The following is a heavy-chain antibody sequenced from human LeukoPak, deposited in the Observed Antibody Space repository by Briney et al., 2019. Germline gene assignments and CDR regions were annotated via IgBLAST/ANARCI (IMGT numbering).Heavy chain of an antibody. Sequence: SVKVSCKASGGTLSSYAISWVRQAPGQGLEWMGGIIPIFGTANYAQKFQGRVTITADESTSTAYMELSSLRSEDTAVYYCARVGGYCTNGVVLCRPTAENNWFDPWGQGTLVTVSS. CDR2: IIPIFGTA. CDR1: GGTLSSYA. CDR3: ARVGGYCTNGVVLCRPTAENNWFDP. J-gene: IGHJ5*02. V-gene: IGHV1-69*01. D-gene: IGHD2-8*01.